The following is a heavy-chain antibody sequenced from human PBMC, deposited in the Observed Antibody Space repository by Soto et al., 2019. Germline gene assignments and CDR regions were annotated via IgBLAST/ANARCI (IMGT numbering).Heavy chain of an antibody. CDR1: GGSISSSSYY. CDR3: ARHLDYGEPQPLFVDY. J-gene: IGHJ4*02. D-gene: IGHD4-17*01. CDR2: IYYSGST. V-gene: IGHV4-39*01. Sequence: QLQLQESGPGLVKPSETLSLTCTVSGGSISSSSYYWGWIRQPPGKGLEWIGSIYYSGSTYYNPSLKSRVTISVDTSKNQFSLKLSSVTAADTAVYYCARHLDYGEPQPLFVDYWGQGTLVTVSS.